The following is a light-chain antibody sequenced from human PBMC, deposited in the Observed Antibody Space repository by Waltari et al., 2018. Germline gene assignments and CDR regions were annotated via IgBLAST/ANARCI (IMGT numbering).Light chain of an antibody. CDR2: DVS. J-gene: IGLJ2*01. CDR1: SSDVGGYNY. V-gene: IGLV2-14*03. CDR3: SSYAGYSAVV. Sequence: QSALTHPASVSGSPGQSITISCPGTSSDVGGYNYVSWYQHHPGKAPKLIIYDVSRWPSGVSNRFSGSKSGNTASLTISGLQAEDDADYYCSSYAGYSAVVFGGGTKVTVL.